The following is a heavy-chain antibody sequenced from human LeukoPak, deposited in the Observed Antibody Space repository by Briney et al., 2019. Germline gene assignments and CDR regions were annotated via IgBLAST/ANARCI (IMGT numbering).Heavy chain of an antibody. Sequence: SETLSLTCTVSGGSISSSSYYWGWIRQPPGRGLEWIGSIYYSGSTSYNPSLKSRVTISVDTSKNQFSLRLSSVTAADTAVYYCARLGSMTVVVITTWVYWYFDLWGRGTLVTVSS. CDR1: GGSISSSSYY. D-gene: IGHD3-22*01. V-gene: IGHV4-39*01. CDR2: IYYSGST. CDR3: ARLGSMTVVVITTWVYWYFDL. J-gene: IGHJ2*01.